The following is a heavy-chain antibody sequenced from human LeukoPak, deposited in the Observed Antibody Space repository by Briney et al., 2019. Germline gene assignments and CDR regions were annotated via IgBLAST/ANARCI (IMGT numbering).Heavy chain of an antibody. CDR1: GFTFRTSG. Sequence: GGTLRLSCAASGFTFRTSGMSWVRQAPGKGLEWVSAISGSGVSTYYADSVKGRFTISRDNSKNTLYLQMNSLRAEDTAVYYCAKEYGYTYGEFDYWGQGTLVTVSS. V-gene: IGHV3-23*01. J-gene: IGHJ4*02. CDR3: AKEYGYTYGEFDY. D-gene: IGHD5-18*01. CDR2: ISGSGVST.